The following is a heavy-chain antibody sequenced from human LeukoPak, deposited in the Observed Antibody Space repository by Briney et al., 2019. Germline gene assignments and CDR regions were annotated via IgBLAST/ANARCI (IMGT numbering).Heavy chain of an antibody. D-gene: IGHD6-13*01. CDR1: GGSISSYY. Sequence: SETLSLTCTVSGGSISSYYWSWIRQPPGKGLEWIGYIYYSGSTNYNPSLKSRVTISVDTSKNQFSLKLSSVTAADTAVYYCTATTVIAAAADYWGQGTLVTVSS. CDR2: IYYSGST. CDR3: TATTVIAAAADY. J-gene: IGHJ4*02. V-gene: IGHV4-59*01.